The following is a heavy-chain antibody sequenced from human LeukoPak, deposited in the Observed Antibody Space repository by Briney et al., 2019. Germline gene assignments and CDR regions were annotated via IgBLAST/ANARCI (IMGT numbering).Heavy chain of an antibody. CDR2: FPYSGST. CDR3: ARGPHIVVVPAARWFDP. CDR1: GYSISSGSY. V-gene: IGHV4-38-2*02. D-gene: IGHD2-2*01. Sequence: SETLSLTCTVSGYSISSGSYWGWIRQPPGKGLEWLGSFPYSGSTNYNPSLKSRVTISVDKSKNQFSLKLSSVTAADTAVYYCARGPHIVVVPAARWFDPWGQGTLVTVSS. J-gene: IGHJ5*02.